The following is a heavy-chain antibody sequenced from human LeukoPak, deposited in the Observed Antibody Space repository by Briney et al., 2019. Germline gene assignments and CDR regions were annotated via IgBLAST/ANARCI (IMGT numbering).Heavy chain of an antibody. Sequence: VKPSETLSLTCIVSGGSIRSSSYYWGWVRQPPGKGLEWIGSIYYSGSTYYNPSLKSRVTISVDTSKNQFSLKLSSVTAADTAVYYCARHYDFWSGFPGWFDPWGQGTLVAVSS. CDR1: GGSIRSSSYY. V-gene: IGHV4-39*01. D-gene: IGHD3-3*01. CDR2: IYYSGST. CDR3: ARHYDFWSGFPGWFDP. J-gene: IGHJ5*02.